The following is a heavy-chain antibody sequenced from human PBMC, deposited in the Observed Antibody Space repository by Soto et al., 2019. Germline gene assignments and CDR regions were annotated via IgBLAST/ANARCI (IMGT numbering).Heavy chain of an antibody. V-gene: IGHV4-31*03. D-gene: IGHD3-3*01. Sequence: SETLSLTCTVSGGSISSGGYYWSWIRQHPGKGLEWIGYIYYSGSTYYNPSLKSRVTISVDTSKNQFSLKLSSVTAADTAVYYCARGQAVLRFLEWSTSYMDVWGKGTTVTVSS. CDR3: ARGQAVLRFLEWSTSYMDV. CDR2: IYYSGST. J-gene: IGHJ6*03. CDR1: GGSISSGGYY.